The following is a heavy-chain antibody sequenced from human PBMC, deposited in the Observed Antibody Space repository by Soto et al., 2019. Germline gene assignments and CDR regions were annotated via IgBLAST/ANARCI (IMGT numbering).Heavy chain of an antibody. V-gene: IGHV3-21*01. J-gene: IGHJ6*03. D-gene: IGHD4-17*01. CDR2: ISSSSSYI. Sequence: GGSLRLPCAASGFTFSSYSMNWVRQAPGKGLEWVSSISSSSSYIYYADSVKGRFTISRDNAKNSLYLQMNSLRAEDTAVYYCASSRDYGDYGGGYYYYYYMDVWGKGTTVTVSS. CDR3: ASSRDYGDYGGGYYYYYYMDV. CDR1: GFTFSSYS.